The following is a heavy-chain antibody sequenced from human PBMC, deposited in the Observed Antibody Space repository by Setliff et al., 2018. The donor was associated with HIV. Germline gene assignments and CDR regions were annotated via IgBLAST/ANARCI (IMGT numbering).Heavy chain of an antibody. CDR2: INHSGST. J-gene: IGHJ5*02. CDR3: ASESGGRDGVALINVDTAMVTGS. V-gene: IGHV4-34*01. D-gene: IGHD5-18*01. CDR1: GGSFSGYY. Sequence: SETLSLTCAVYGGSFSGYYWSWIRQPPGKGLEWIGEINHSGSTNYNPSLKSRVTISVDTSKNQFSLKLSSVTAADTAVYYCASESGGRDGVALINVDTAMVTGSWGQGTLVTVPQ.